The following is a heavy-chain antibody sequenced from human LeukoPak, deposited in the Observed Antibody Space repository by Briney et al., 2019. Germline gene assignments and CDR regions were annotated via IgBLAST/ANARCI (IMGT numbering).Heavy chain of an antibody. V-gene: IGHV3-30-3*01. CDR1: GFTFSSYA. J-gene: IGHJ4*02. D-gene: IGHD1-20*01. Sequence: PGGSLRLSCAASGFTFSSYAMHWVRQAPGKGLEWVAVISYDGSNKYYADSVKGRFTISRDNSKNTLYLQMNSLRAEDTAVYYCAKGPGNWIANFDYWGQGTLVTVSS. CDR2: ISYDGSNK. CDR3: AKGPGNWIANFDY.